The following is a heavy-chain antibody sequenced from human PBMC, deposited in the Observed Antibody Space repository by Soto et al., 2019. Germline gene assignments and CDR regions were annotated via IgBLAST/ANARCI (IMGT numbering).Heavy chain of an antibody. CDR2: MNPNSGNT. J-gene: IGHJ4*02. V-gene: IGHV1-8*01. D-gene: IGHD6-13*01. Sequence: ASVKVSCKASGYTFTRSGISWVRQAPGQGLEWMGWMNPNSGNTGYAQKFQGRVTMSRNTSISTAYMELSSLRAEDTAVYYCARDLGIAAAEMFYYWGQGTLVTVSS. CDR3: ARDLGIAAAEMFYY. CDR1: GYTFTRSG.